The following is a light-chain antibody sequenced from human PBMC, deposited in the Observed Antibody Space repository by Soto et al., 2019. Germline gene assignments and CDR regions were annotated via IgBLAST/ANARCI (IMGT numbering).Light chain of an antibody. J-gene: IGKJ1*01. Sequence: DIQMTQSPSTPSASVGDTVTITCRASESISIWSAWYQQKPGKAPNLLINKASSLQSEVPSRFSGSRSGTEFALTITSLQRDYFGVYYCQQYKSSSTFGQGTKV. CDR2: KAS. CDR3: QQYKSSST. CDR1: ESISIW. V-gene: IGKV1-5*03.